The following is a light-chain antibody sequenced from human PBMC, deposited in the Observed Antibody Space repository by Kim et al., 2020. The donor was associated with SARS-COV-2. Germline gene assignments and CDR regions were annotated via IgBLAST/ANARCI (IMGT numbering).Light chain of an antibody. CDR3: QQYSSSPAT. CDR2: GAS. V-gene: IGKV3-20*01. J-gene: IGKJ1*01. Sequence: SPGETATRSCRASQRVSGNYLAWYRENPGQAPRLLNYGASSRATGIPGRFSGSGSGTDFTLTITRLEPEDFAVYYCQQYSSSPATFGQGTKVDIK. CDR1: QRVSGNY.